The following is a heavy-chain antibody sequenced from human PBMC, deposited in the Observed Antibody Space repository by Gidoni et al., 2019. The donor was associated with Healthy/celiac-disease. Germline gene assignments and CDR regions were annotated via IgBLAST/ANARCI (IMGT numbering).Heavy chain of an antibody. D-gene: IGHD3-10*01. CDR3: AREGYYGSGGWGMDV. Sequence: QVQLLESGPGLVKPSETLSLSCPVSGGSISSYYWSWIRHPPGKGLEWIGYMYYSGSPNYNPSLKSRVTISVDTAKNQFSLKLSSVTAADTAVYYCAREGYYGSGGWGMDVWGQGTTVTVSS. V-gene: IGHV4-59*01. CDR1: GGSISSYY. CDR2: MYYSGSP. J-gene: IGHJ6*02.